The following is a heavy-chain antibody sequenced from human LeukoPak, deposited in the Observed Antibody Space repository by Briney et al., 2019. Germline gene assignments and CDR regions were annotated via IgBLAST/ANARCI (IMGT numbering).Heavy chain of an antibody. Sequence: QPGGSLRLSCAASGFTFSDYYMSWIRQAPGKGLEWVSAISGSGGSTYYADSVKGRFTISRDNSKNTLYLQMNSLRAEDTAVYYCANFWDYGSGSFGYWGQGTLVTVSS. V-gene: IGHV3-23*01. J-gene: IGHJ4*02. CDR1: GFTFSDYY. CDR3: ANFWDYGSGSFGY. D-gene: IGHD3-10*01. CDR2: ISGSGGST.